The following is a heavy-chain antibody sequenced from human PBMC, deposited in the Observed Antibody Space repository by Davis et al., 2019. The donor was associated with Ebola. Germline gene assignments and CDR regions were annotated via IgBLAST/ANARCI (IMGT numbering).Heavy chain of an antibody. Sequence: GESLKISCAASGFTFSSYWMHWVRQAPGKGLVWVSRINSDGSSTSYADSVKGRFTISRDNAKNTLYLQMNSLRAEDTAVYYCARWLRFHGFDPWGQGTLVTVFS. CDR3: ARWLRFHGFDP. CDR1: GFTFSSYW. CDR2: INSDGSST. V-gene: IGHV3-74*01. J-gene: IGHJ5*02. D-gene: IGHD5-12*01.